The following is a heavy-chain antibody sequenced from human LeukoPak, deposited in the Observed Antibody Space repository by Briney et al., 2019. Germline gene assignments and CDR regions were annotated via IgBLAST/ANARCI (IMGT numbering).Heavy chain of an antibody. Sequence: SETLSLTCTVSGGSISSYYWSWIRQPPGKGLEWIGYIYYSGSTNYNPSLKSRVTISVDTSKNQFSLKLSSVTAADTAVYCCARVVLDGYSAPYFDLWGRGTLVTVSS. CDR1: GGSISSYY. V-gene: IGHV4-59*01. CDR2: IYYSGST. J-gene: IGHJ2*01. CDR3: ARVVLDGYSAPYFDL. D-gene: IGHD5-24*01.